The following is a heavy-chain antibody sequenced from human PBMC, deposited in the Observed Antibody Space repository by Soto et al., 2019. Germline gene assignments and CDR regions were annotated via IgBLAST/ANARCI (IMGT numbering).Heavy chain of an antibody. J-gene: IGHJ5*02. CDR1: GGTFSSYA. Sequence: QVQLVQSGAEVKKPGSSVKVSCKASGGTFSSYAISWVRQAPGQGLEWMGGIIPIFGTANYAQKFQGRVTITADESTSTAYMELSSLRSQDTAVYYCARDVVATIGEYNWFDPWGQGTLVTVSS. V-gene: IGHV1-69*01. D-gene: IGHD5-12*01. CDR2: IIPIFGTA. CDR3: ARDVVATIGEYNWFDP.